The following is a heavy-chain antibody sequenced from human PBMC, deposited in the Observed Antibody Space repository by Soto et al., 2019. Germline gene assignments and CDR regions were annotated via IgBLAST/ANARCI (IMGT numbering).Heavy chain of an antibody. D-gene: IGHD3-10*01. CDR3: ARVNVKRNYGYGSGSYPKARYYMDV. Sequence: GASVKVSCTASGYTFTIYDINWVRQATGQGLEWMGWMNPNSGNTGYAQKFQGRVTMTRNTSISTAYMELSSLRSEDTAVYYCARVNVKRNYGYGSGSYPKARYYMDVWGKGTTVTVSS. J-gene: IGHJ6*03. CDR1: GYTFTIYD. V-gene: IGHV1-8*01. CDR2: MNPNSGNT.